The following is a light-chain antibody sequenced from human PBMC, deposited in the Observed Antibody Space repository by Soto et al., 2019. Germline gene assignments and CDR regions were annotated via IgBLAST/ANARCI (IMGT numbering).Light chain of an antibody. CDR1: SSDVGSYNY. V-gene: IGLV2-8*01. CDR3: SSYAGTNTDYV. CDR2: EVS. Sequence: QSVLTQPPSASGSPGQSVTIPCTGTSSDVGSYNYVSWYQQHPGKVPKLMIYEVSKRPSGVPDRFSGSKSGNTASLTVSGLQAEDEADYYCSSYAGTNTDYVFGTGTKVTVL. J-gene: IGLJ1*01.